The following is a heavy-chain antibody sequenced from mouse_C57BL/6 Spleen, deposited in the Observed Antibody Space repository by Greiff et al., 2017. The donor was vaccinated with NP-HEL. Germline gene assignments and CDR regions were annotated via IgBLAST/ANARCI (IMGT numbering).Heavy chain of an antibody. CDR1: GYTFTSYW. V-gene: IGHV1-72*01. J-gene: IGHJ4*01. D-gene: IGHD2-1*01. CDR2: IDPNSGGT. Sequence: QVQLQQPGAELVKPGASVKLSCKASGYTFTSYWMHWVKQRPGRGLEWIGRIDPNSGGTKYNEKFKSKATLTVDKPSSTAYMQLSSLTSEDSAVYYCARGEFYDGNYPYAMDYWGQGTSVTVSS. CDR3: ARGEFYDGNYPYAMDY.